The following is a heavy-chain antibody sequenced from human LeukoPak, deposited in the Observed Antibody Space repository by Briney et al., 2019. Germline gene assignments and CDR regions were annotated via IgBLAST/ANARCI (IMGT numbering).Heavy chain of an antibody. CDR1: GFTFSSYS. D-gene: IGHD5-24*01. V-gene: IGHV3-66*01. CDR2: FYRGGDT. Sequence: QSGGSLRLSCAASGFTFSSYSMNWVRQAPGKGLEWVSVFYRGGDTYYADSVKGRFTISRDIAKNTVDLQMNSLRAEDTALYYCARGDGYNYFVHWGQGTLVTVSS. J-gene: IGHJ4*02. CDR3: ARGDGYNYFVH.